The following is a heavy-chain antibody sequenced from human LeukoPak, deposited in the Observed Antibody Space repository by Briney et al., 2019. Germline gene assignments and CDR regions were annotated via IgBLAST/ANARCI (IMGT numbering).Heavy chain of an antibody. Sequence: LRLSCAASGFTFSSYEMNWIRQPPGKGLEWIGSIYYSGSTYYNPSLKSRVTISVDTSKNQFSLKLSSVTAADTAVYYCARPGYCSGGSCYSLGWYFDLWGRGTLVTVSS. CDR3: ARPGYCSGGSCYSLGWYFDL. CDR1: GFTFSSYE. D-gene: IGHD2-15*01. CDR2: IYYSGST. V-gene: IGHV4-39*01. J-gene: IGHJ2*01.